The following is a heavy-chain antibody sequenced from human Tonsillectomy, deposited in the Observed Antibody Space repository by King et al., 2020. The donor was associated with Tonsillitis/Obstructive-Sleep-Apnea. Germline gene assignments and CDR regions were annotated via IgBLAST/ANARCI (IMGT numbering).Heavy chain of an antibody. D-gene: IGHD5-12*01. CDR2: IYYSGST. Sequence: VQLQESGPGLVKPSETLSLTCTVSGGSISSYYWSWIRQPPGKGLEWIGYIYYSGSTNYNPSLKSRVTISVDTSKNQFSLKLSSVTAADTAVYYCARAGDSGYEFSGYFDLWGRGTLVTVSS. CDR1: GGSISSYY. V-gene: IGHV4-59*01. CDR3: ARAGDSGYEFSGYFDL. J-gene: IGHJ2*01.